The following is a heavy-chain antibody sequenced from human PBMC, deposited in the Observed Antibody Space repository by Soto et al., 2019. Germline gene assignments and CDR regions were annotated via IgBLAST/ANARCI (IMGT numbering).Heavy chain of an antibody. V-gene: IGHV1-18*01. CDR1: GYTFTSYG. Sequence: ASVKVSCKASGYTFTSYGISWVRQAPGQGLEWMGWISAYNGNTNYAQKLQGRVTMTTDTSTSTAYMELRSLRSDDTAVYYCARDPGLLGYDFWSGYYDSWFDPWGQGTLVTVS. CDR2: ISAYNGNT. CDR3: ARDPGLLGYDFWSGYYDSWFDP. D-gene: IGHD3-3*01. J-gene: IGHJ5*02.